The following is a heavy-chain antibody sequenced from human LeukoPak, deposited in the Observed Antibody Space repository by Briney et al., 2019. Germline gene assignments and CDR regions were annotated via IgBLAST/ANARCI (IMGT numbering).Heavy chain of an antibody. J-gene: IGHJ4*02. CDR3: AKYLGRYYVTTFDY. CDR1: GFTFSSYW. CDR2: IKQDGSEK. D-gene: IGHD1-26*01. Sequence: GGSLRLSCAASGFTFSSYWMSWLRQAPGKGLEWVANIKQDGSEKYYVDSVKGRFTISRDNSKNTLYLQMNSLRAEDTAVYYCAKYLGRYYVTTFDYWGQGTLVTVSS. V-gene: IGHV3-7*03.